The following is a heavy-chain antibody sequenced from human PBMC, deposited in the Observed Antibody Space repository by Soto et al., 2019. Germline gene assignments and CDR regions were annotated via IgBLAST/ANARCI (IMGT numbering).Heavy chain of an antibody. D-gene: IGHD2-15*01. CDR2: IWYDGSDK. CDR3: ARDRGYFSGVTCDSSRYYFDS. J-gene: IGHJ4*02. V-gene: IGHV3-33*01. CDR1: GFTFSSYG. Sequence: QVELVESGGGVVQPGRSLRLSCAASGFTFSSYGMNWVRQAPGTGLEWVGMIWYDGSDKYYPDSVKGRFTISRDNSKNTLYLQVNSLRAEDTAVYFWARDRGYFSGVTCDSSRYYFDSWGQGTPVTVSS.